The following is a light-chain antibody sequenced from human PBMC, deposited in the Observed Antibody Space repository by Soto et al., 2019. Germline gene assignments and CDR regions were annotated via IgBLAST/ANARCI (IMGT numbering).Light chain of an antibody. CDR3: QQSYST. J-gene: IGKJ1*01. V-gene: IGKV1-39*01. CDR1: QSISSY. Sequence: DIQMSQSPSTLSASVGDTVTVTCRASQSISSYLNWYQQKPGKAPKLLIYAASSLQSGVPSRFSGSGSGTDFTLTISSLQPEDFATYYCQQSYSTFGQGTKVDIK. CDR2: AAS.